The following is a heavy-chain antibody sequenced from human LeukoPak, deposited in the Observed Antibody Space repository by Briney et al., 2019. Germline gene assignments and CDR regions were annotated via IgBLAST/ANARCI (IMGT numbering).Heavy chain of an antibody. J-gene: IGHJ4*02. CDR3: ARGDWAPEY. Sequence: GASVKVSCKASGYTFNGYYIHWVRQAPGQGLEWMGWINPNSGGTNYAQKFQGRVTMTRNTSISTAYMELSSLRSEDTAVYYCARGDWAPEYWGQGTLVTVSS. D-gene: IGHD3-9*01. CDR1: GYTFNGYY. CDR2: INPNSGGT. V-gene: IGHV1-2*02.